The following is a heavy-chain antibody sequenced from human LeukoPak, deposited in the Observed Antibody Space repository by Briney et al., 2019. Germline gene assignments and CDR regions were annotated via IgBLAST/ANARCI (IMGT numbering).Heavy chain of an antibody. J-gene: IGHJ3*02. CDR1: GGTFSSYA. CDR3: ATTYGDYVGAAFDI. V-gene: IGHV1-24*01. Sequence: ASVKVSCKASGGTFSSYAISWVRQAPGQGLEWMGGFDPEDGETIYAQKFQGRVTMTEDTSTDTAYMELSSLRSEDTAVYYCATTYGDYVGAAFDIWGQGTMVTVSS. D-gene: IGHD4-17*01. CDR2: FDPEDGET.